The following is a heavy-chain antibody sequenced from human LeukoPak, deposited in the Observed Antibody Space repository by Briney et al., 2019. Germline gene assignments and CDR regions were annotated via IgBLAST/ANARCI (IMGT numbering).Heavy chain of an antibody. CDR1: GFTFSSHA. D-gene: IGHD3-22*01. CDR3: VSGDTGSGYYY. Sequence: GGSLRLSCGASGFTFSSHAMSWVRQTPERGLEWVSAITGGGDSAYYPDSVKGRFTISRDNSKNTLYLQMNNLGAEDTALYYCVSGDTGSGYYYWGQGTLVTVSS. V-gene: IGHV3-23*01. CDR2: ITGGGDSA. J-gene: IGHJ4*02.